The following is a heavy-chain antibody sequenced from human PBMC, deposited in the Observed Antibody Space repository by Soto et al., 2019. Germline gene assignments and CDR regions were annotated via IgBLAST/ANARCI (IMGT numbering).Heavy chain of an antibody. V-gene: IGHV5-51*01. J-gene: IGHJ6*02. CDR2: IYPGDSDT. Sequence: GESLKISCKGSGYSFTSYWIGWVRQMPGKGLEWMGIIYPGDSDTRYSPSFQGQVTISADKSISTAYLQWSSLKASDTAMYYCARLGGLVQYYYSYYGMDVWGQGTTVTVSS. CDR1: GYSFTSYW. D-gene: IGHD6-19*01. CDR3: ARLGGLVQYYYSYYGMDV.